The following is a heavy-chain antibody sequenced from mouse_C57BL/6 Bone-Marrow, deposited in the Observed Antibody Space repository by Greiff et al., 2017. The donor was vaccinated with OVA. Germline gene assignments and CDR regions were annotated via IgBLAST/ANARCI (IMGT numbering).Heavy chain of an antibody. V-gene: IGHV5-12*01. Sequence: EVHLVESGGGLVQPGGSLKLSCAASGFTFSDYYMYWVRQTPEKRLEWVAYISNGGGSTYYPDTVKGRFTLSRDNAKNTLYLQMSRLKSEDTAMYYCASPYWDLAWFAYWGQGTLVTVSA. CDR1: GFTFSDYY. J-gene: IGHJ3*01. D-gene: IGHD4-1*01. CDR3: ASPYWDLAWFAY. CDR2: ISNGGGST.